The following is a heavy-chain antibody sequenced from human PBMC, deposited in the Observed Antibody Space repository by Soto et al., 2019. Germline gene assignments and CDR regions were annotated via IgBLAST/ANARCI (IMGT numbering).Heavy chain of an antibody. V-gene: IGHV4-38-2*01. CDR2: MYHTGSA. Sequence: SETLSLTSAVSGYSLSSGYYWGWIRQPPGKGLEWIGTMYHTGSAYYNPSLKSRVTISVDTSKNQFSLKLSSVTATDTAMYFCARNGCTSTSCQIDYWGQGILVTVSS. CDR3: ARNGCTSTSCQIDY. CDR1: GYSLSSGYY. D-gene: IGHD2-2*01. J-gene: IGHJ4*02.